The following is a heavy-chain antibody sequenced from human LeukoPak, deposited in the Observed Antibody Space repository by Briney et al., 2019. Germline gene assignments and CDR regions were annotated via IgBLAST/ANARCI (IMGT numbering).Heavy chain of an antibody. Sequence: GGSLRLSCAASGFTFSSYGMHWVRQASGKGLEWVGRITTRGESYATAYATSLKGRFIVSRDDSKNTAYLQMSSLETEDTAVYYCTTYTSGHYWGQGTLVTVSS. V-gene: IGHV3-73*01. CDR2: ITTRGESYAT. J-gene: IGHJ4*02. D-gene: IGHD6-19*01. CDR1: GFTFSSYG. CDR3: TTYTSGHY.